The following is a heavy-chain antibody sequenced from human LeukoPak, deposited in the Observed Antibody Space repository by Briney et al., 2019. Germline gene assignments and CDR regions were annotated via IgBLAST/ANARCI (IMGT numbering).Heavy chain of an antibody. CDR3: AREDYCGGGSCYSGYFQH. J-gene: IGHJ1*01. D-gene: IGHD2-15*01. Sequence: PSETLSLTCTVFGGSISSYYWSWIRQRPGKGLEWIGYIYYSGITDYNPSLRSRVTISVDTSKNQFSLKLSSVTAADTAVYYCAREDYCGGGSCYSGYFQHWGQGTLVTVSS. CDR1: GGSISSYY. V-gene: IGHV4-59*01. CDR2: IYYSGIT.